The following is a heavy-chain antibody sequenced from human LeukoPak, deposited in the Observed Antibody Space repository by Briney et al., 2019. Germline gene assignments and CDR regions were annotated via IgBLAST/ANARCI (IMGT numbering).Heavy chain of an antibody. CDR3: ARSPELLAWFDP. J-gene: IGHJ5*02. CDR2: IYYSGST. D-gene: IGHD1-26*01. CDR1: GGSISSYY. Sequence: SETLSLTCTVSGGSISSYYWSWIRQPPGKGLEWIGYIYYSGSTNYNPSLKSRVTISVDTSKNQFSLKLSSVTAADTAVYYCARSPELLAWFDPWGQGTLVTVSS. V-gene: IGHV4-59*01.